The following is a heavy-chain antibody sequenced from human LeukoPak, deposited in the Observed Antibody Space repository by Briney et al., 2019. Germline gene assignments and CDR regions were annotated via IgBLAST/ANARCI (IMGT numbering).Heavy chain of an antibody. J-gene: IGHJ4*02. CDR3: ARGDDYGDFFDY. D-gene: IGHD4-17*01. CDR2: IYNSGST. CDR1: GGSISSDY. Sequence: SETLSLTCTVSGGSISSDYWSWIRQPPGKGLEWIGYIYNSGSTNYNPSLKSRVTISVDTSKNQFSLKLSSVTAADTAVYYCARGDDYGDFFDYWGQGTLVTVSS. V-gene: IGHV4-59*01.